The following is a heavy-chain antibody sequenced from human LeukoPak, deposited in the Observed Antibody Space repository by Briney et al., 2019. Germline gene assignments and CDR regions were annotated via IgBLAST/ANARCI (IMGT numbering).Heavy chain of an antibody. CDR2: ISGDGGST. CDR3: AKDKGSGWYFPRPDWYCDL. J-gene: IGHJ2*01. V-gene: IGHV3-43*02. Sequence: GGSLRLSCAASGFTFDDYAMHWVRQVPGKGLQWVSLISGDGGSTHYADSVNGRFTISRDNSKNSLFLQMDSLRTEDTAFYYCAKDKGSGWYFPRPDWYCDLWGRGALVTVS. D-gene: IGHD6-19*01. CDR1: GFTFDDYA.